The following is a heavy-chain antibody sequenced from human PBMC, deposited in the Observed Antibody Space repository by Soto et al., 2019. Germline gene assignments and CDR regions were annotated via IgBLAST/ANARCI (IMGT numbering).Heavy chain of an antibody. CDR3: AILDLPGHYFDY. CDR2: IYGGGST. Sequence: LRLSCAASGFTVSSSYMSWVRQAPGKGLEWVSVIYGGGSTYYADSVKGRFTVSRDNSKNTLYLQMNSLRDEDTAIYFCAILDLPGHYFDYRGQGTLVTVSS. J-gene: IGHJ4*02. CDR1: GFTVSSSY. V-gene: IGHV3-53*01.